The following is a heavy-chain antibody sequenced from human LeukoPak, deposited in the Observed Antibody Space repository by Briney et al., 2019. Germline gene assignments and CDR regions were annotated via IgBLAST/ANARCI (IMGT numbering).Heavy chain of an antibody. V-gene: IGHV1-69*05. CDR2: IIPIFGTA. Sequence: ASVKVSCKASGGTFSSYAISWVRQAPGQGLEWMGGIIPIFGTANYAQKFQGRVTITTDESTSTAYMELSSLRSEDTAVYYCARSEVLGSGFDYWGQGTLVTVSS. CDR1: GGTFSSYA. D-gene: IGHD3-10*01. CDR3: ARSEVLGSGFDY. J-gene: IGHJ4*02.